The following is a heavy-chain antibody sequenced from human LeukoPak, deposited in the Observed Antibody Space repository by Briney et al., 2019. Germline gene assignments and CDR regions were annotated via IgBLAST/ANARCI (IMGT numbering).Heavy chain of an antibody. D-gene: IGHD6-13*01. CDR1: GFNFDYYA. CDR2: ITWNSDST. J-gene: IGHJ4*02. V-gene: IGHV3-9*01. Sequence: PGGSLRLSCAASGFNFDYYAMHWVRQVPGKGLEWVAGITWNSDSTGYGDSVKGRFTISRDNSKNTLYLQMNSLRAEDTALYYASGHGSSSYWGQGTLVAVSS. CDR3: SGHGSSSY.